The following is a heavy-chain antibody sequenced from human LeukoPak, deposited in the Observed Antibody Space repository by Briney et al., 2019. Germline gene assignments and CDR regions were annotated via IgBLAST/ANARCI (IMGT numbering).Heavy chain of an antibody. J-gene: IGHJ4*02. D-gene: IGHD6-13*01. CDR3: ARGSNSGYSSSWYCDY. Sequence: GGSLRLSCAASGFTFSSYSMSWVRQTPGKGLERVSSISSGSSYIYYADSVKGRFTISRDNAKNSLYLQMNSLRAEDTAVYYCARGSNSGYSSSWYCDYWGQGTLVTVSS. CDR1: GFTFSSYS. V-gene: IGHV3-21*01. CDR2: ISSGSSYI.